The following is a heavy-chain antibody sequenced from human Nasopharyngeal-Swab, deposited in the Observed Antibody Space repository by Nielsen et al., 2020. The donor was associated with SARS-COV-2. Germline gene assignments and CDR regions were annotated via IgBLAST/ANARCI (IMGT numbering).Heavy chain of an antibody. CDR1: GFIFSASA. CDR3: TTDFYFDY. V-gene: IGHV3-73*01. CDR2: IGDKDHNYAT. J-gene: IGHJ4*02. Sequence: GESLKISCAASGFIFSASAIHWVRQASGKGLEWVGRIGDKDHNYATTYGASVQGRFTSSREDSKNTAFLQMDSLKTEDTALYYCTTDFYFDYWGQGTLVTVSS.